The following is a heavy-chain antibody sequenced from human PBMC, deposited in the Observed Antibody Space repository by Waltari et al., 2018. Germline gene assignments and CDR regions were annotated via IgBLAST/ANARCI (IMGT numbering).Heavy chain of an antibody. J-gene: IGHJ4*02. V-gene: IGHV3-74*01. Sequence: EVQLVEAGGDIVQPGGSLRLSCATPGFRFREYWMHWVRQVPGKGLVWVSRINSDGSSISYSDSVKGRFTISRDNSKNMLYLQLNSLRAEDTAVYYCARKGGRGYTYGPFYYDSWGQGTLVTVSS. CDR2: INSDGSSI. CDR3: ARKGGRGYTYGPFYYDS. CDR1: GFRFREYW. D-gene: IGHD5-18*01.